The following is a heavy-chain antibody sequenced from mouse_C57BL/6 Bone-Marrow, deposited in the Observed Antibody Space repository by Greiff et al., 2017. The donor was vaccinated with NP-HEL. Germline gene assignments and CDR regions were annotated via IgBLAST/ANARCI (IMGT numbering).Heavy chain of an antibody. CDR3: ARGGRDWYFDY. CDR2: IDPSDSYT. V-gene: IGHV1-69*01. Sequence: QVQLQQPGAELVMPGASVKLSCKASGYTFTSYWMHWVKQRPGQGLEWIGEIDPSDSYTNYNQKFKGKSTLTVDKSSSTAYMQLSSLTSEDSAVYYCARGGRDWYFDYWGQGTTLTVSS. CDR1: GYTFTSYW. D-gene: IGHD4-1*01. J-gene: IGHJ2*01.